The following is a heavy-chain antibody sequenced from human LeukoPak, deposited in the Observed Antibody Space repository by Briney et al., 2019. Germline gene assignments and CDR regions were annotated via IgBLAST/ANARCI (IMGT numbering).Heavy chain of an antibody. CDR2: IYYSGST. J-gene: IGHJ4*02. V-gene: IGHV4-59*11. CDR1: GGSISSHY. CDR3: ATVATGMIFDY. D-gene: IGHD1-1*01. Sequence: ASETLSLTCTVSGGSISSHYWSWIRQPPGKGLEWIGYIYYSGSTNYNPSLKSRVTIPVDTSKNQFSLKLSSVTAADTAVYCCATVATGMIFDYWGQGTLVTVSS.